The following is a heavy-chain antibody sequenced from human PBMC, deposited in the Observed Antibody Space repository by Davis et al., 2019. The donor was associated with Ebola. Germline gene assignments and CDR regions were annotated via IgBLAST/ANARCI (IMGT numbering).Heavy chain of an antibody. CDR2: INSDGSRT. V-gene: IGHV3-74*01. J-gene: IGHJ6*02. CDR3: AKDQSSSWDLYYYGMDV. D-gene: IGHD6-13*01. CDR1: GITLSSYW. Sequence: GESLKTPCTASGITLSSYWMHRVRQVPGKGLVWVSRINSDGSRTHYADSVKGRFTISRDNAKNTLYLQMNSLRAEDTAVYYCAKDQSSSWDLYYYGMDVWGQGTTVTVSS.